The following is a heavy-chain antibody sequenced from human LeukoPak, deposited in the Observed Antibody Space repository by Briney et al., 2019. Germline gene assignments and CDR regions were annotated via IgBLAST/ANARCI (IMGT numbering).Heavy chain of an antibody. J-gene: IGHJ5*02. CDR1: GFTFSSYA. CDR3: ARTTGHMITFGGVIVHFNWFDP. CDR2: ISGSGGST. D-gene: IGHD3-16*02. V-gene: IGHV3-23*01. Sequence: GGSLRLSCAASGFTFSSYAMSWVRQAPGKGLEWVSAISGSGGSTYYADSVKGRFTISRDNSKNTLYLQMNSLRAEDTAVYYCARTTGHMITFGGVIVHFNWFDPWGQGTLVTVSS.